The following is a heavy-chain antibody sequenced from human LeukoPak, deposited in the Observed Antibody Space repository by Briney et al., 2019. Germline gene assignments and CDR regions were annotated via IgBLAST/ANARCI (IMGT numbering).Heavy chain of an antibody. CDR3: ARPYSSGWYRDMDV. CDR2: VYMDGRA. Sequence: GGSLRLSCAASGFTVSSNYMSWVRQAPGKGLEWVSTVYMDGRAFYADSVKGRFTVSRDNSKSTLYLQMNSLRAGDTAVFYCARPYSSGWYRDMDVWGTGTTVTVSS. CDR1: GFTVSSNY. J-gene: IGHJ6*03. D-gene: IGHD6-19*01. V-gene: IGHV3-53*01.